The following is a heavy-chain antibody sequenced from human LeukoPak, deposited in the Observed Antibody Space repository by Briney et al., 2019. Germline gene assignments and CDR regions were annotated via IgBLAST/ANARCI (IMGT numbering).Heavy chain of an antibody. V-gene: IGHV3-9*01. CDR2: ISWNSGSI. D-gene: IGHD2-2*01. CDR3: AKDGVPAAQYYYYYYMDV. J-gene: IGHJ6*03. Sequence: GGSLRLSCAASGFTFDDYAIHWVRQAPGKGLEWVSGISWNSGSIGYADSVKGRFTISRDNAKNSLYLQMNSLRAEDTALYYCAKDGVPAAQYYYYYYMDVWGKGTTVTVSS. CDR1: GFTFDDYA.